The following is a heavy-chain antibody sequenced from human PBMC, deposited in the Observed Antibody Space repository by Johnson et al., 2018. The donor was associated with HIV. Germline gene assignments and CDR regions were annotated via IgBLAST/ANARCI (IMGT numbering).Heavy chain of an antibody. J-gene: IGHJ3*02. V-gene: IGHV3-23*04. CDR1: GFTFSSFA. CDR2: ISSIGGST. Sequence: EQLVESGGGLVQPGGSLRLSCAASGFTFSSFAMSWVRQAPGKGLEWGSGISSIGGSTYYADSVRGRFTISRDNSKNTRYLQMKSLRAEDTAVYYCAKSSRVATTFDAFDIWGQGTMVTVSS. CDR3: AKSSRVATTFDAFDI. D-gene: IGHD2-15*01.